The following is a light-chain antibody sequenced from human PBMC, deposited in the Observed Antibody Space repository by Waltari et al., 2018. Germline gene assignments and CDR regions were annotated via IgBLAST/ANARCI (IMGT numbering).Light chain of an antibody. Sequence: QSALTQPASVSGSPGQSITISCPGTSSDIGGYNFVSWYQQPPGKVPKLIINEDYNRPSGVCYRFSGSEYGNTASLTISGLQAEDEADYYCSSYTSSSTGIFGGGTKLTVL. V-gene: IGLV2-14*01. CDR1: SSDIGGYNF. J-gene: IGLJ2*01. CDR2: EDY. CDR3: SSYTSSSTGI.